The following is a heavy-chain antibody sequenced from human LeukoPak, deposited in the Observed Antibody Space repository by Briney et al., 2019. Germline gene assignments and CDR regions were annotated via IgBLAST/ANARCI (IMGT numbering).Heavy chain of an antibody. D-gene: IGHD3-10*01. CDR3: ARGYYGSGSYSYYFDY. V-gene: IGHV4-39*01. J-gene: IGHJ4*02. CDR1: GGSISSSSYY. Sequence: PSETLSLTCTVSGGSISSSSYYWGWIRQPPGKGLEWIGSINYSGSTRYNPSLKSRVAISVDTSKNQFSLRLSSVTAADTAVYYCARGYYGSGSYSYYFDYWGQGTLDTVSS. CDR2: INYSGST.